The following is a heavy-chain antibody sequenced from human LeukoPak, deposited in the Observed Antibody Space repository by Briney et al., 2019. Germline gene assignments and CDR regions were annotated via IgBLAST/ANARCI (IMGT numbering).Heavy chain of an antibody. CDR1: GGTFSSYA. CDR2: IIPIFGTA. D-gene: IGHD1-14*01. CDR3: VRGPEEYCFDD. Sequence: SVKVSCKASGGTFSSYAISWVRQAPGQGLEWMGGIIPIFGTANYAQKFQGRVTITTDESTSTACRELSSLRSEDTAVYYCVRGPEEYCFDDWGQGTLVTVSS. V-gene: IGHV1-69*05. J-gene: IGHJ4*02.